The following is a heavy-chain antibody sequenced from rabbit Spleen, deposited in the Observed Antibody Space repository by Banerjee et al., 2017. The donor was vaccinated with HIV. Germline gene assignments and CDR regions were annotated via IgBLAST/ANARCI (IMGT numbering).Heavy chain of an antibody. CDR3: ARDGVGGSYFAL. Sequence: QSLEESGGDLVKPGASLTLTCIASGVSFSGNSYMCWVRQAPGKGLEWIACIDAGSSTFTYFATWANGRFTISKTSSTTVTLQMTRLTGADTATYFCARDGVGGSYFALWGQGTLVTVS. CDR2: IDAGSSTFT. V-gene: IGHV1S40*01. D-gene: IGHD8-1*01. J-gene: IGHJ3*01. CDR1: GVSFSGNSY.